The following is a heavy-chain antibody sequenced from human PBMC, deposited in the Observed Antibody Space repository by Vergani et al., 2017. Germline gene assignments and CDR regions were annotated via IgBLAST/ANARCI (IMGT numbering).Heavy chain of an antibody. Sequence: EVQLVESGGGLVQPGGSLRLSCAASGFTFSSYWMSWVRQAPGKGLEWVANIKQDGSEKYYVDSVKGRFTISRDNAKNSLYLQMNSLRAEDTAVYYCARGYSWGYDFWSGYGGTSNYYYGMDVWGQGTTVTVSS. CDR3: ARGYSWGYDFWSGYGGTSNYYYGMDV. CDR1: GFTFSSYW. D-gene: IGHD3-3*01. V-gene: IGHV3-7*01. CDR2: IKQDGSEK. J-gene: IGHJ6*02.